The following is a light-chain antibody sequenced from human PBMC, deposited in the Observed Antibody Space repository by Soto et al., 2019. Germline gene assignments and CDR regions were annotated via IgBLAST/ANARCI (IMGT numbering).Light chain of an antibody. CDR2: GVS. V-gene: IGKV1-39*01. Sequence: DIQMTQSPSSLSASVGDRVSITCRASQSISTSLNWYQQKPGKAPKLLIYGVSSLQSGVASRFSGSGSGTDFTLTISSLQPEDFATYYCQQSYSAPSFGGGTKVEIK. CDR1: QSISTS. CDR3: QQSYSAPS. J-gene: IGKJ4*01.